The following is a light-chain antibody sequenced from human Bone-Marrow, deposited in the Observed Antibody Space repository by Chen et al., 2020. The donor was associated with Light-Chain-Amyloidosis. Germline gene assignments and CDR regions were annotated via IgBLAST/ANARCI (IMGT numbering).Light chain of an antibody. Sequence: DIQMTQSPSSLSASVGDRVTITCRASQSISSYLNWYQQKPVKAPTLLIYAASSLQSGVPSRFSGSGSGTDFTLTISSLQPEDFATYYCQQSYSTPPFTFGPGTKVDIK. CDR2: AAS. CDR1: QSISSY. J-gene: IGKJ3*01. V-gene: IGKV1-39*01. CDR3: QQSYSTPPFT.